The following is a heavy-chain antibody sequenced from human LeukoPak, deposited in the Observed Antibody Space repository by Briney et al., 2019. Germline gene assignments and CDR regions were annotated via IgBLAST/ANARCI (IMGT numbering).Heavy chain of an antibody. CDR3: AKGTYYYGSGHDY. J-gene: IGHJ4*02. CDR2: ISGSGGTT. D-gene: IGHD3-10*01. Sequence: GGSLRLSCAASGFTFDNYAMTWVRQAPGKGLEWVSGISGSGGTTYYADSVKGRFTISRDNSKSTLYLQMNSLRAEDTAVYYCAKGTYYYGSGHDYWGQGTLVTVSS. V-gene: IGHV3-23*01. CDR1: GFTFDNYA.